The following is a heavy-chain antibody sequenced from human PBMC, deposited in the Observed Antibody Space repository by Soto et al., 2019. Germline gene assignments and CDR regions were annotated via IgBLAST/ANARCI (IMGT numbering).Heavy chain of an antibody. V-gene: IGHV3-23*01. D-gene: IGHD3-16*01. CDR1: GFSFNNYA. Sequence: EVQLLESGGGLVQPGGSLRLSCGASGFSFNNYAMSWVRQAPGKGLEWVSAISGSGGSTYYADSVKGRFTISRDNSKNTLYLQMNSLRAEDTAVYYCAYGGNTAEYFQHWGQGTLVTVSS. CDR2: ISGSGGST. CDR3: AYGGNTAEYFQH. J-gene: IGHJ1*01.